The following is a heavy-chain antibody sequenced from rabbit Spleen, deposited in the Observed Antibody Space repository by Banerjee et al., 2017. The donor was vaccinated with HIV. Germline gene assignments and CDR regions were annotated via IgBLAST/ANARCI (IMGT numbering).Heavy chain of an antibody. CDR3: ARDLAGFMGWNFGF. CDR2: INTNNANN. D-gene: IGHD4-1*01. V-gene: IGHV1S47*01. Sequence: QEQLGESGGGLVKPEGSLTLSCTASGFSFSSKGVMCWVRQAPGKGVEWVGCINTNNANNVYARWVNGRFPISRRTSLNTVTLQMTSLPAADTATYFCARDLAGFMGWNFGFWGPGPLVTVS. J-gene: IGHJ4*02. CDR1: GFSFSSKGV.